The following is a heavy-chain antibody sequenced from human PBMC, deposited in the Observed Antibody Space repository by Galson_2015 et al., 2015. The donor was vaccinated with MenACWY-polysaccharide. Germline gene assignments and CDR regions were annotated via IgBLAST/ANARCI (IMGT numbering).Heavy chain of an antibody. Sequence: SVKVSCKASGGTFSSYAISWVRQAPGQGLEWMGGIIPIFGTANYAQKFQGRVTITADESTSTAYMELSSLRSEDTAVYYCARDRRAAGYWYFDLWGRGTLVTVSS. J-gene: IGHJ2*01. D-gene: IGHD6-13*01. CDR3: ARDRRAAGYWYFDL. V-gene: IGHV1-69*13. CDR1: GGTFSSYA. CDR2: IIPIFGTA.